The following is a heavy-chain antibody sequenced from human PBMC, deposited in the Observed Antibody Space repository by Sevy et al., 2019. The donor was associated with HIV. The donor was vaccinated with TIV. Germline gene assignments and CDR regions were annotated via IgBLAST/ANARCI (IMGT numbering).Heavy chain of an antibody. CDR1: GFTFSNAW. D-gene: IGHD3-9*01. Sequence: GGSLRLSCAASGFTFSNAWMSWVRQAPGKGLEWVGRIKSKTDGGTTDYAAPVKGRFTISRDDSKNKLYLQMNSLKTADTAVYYCTTVTYYDILTGNRFDYWGQGTLVTVSS. CDR2: IKSKTDGGTT. V-gene: IGHV3-15*01. J-gene: IGHJ4*02. CDR3: TTVTYYDILTGNRFDY.